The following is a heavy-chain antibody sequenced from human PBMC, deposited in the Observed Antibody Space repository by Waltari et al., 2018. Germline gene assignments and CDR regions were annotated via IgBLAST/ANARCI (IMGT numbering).Heavy chain of an antibody. CDR2: INPNSGGT. Sequence: QVQLVQSGAEVKKPGASVKVSCKASGYTFTGYYMHWVRQAPGQGLEWMGRINPNSGGTNYAQKFQGRVTMTRDTSISTAYMELSRLRSDDTAVYYCASSPPKMAGGGYYFDYWGQGTLVTVSS. D-gene: IGHD6-19*01. J-gene: IGHJ4*02. CDR3: ASSPPKMAGGGYYFDY. V-gene: IGHV1-2*06. CDR1: GYTFTGYY.